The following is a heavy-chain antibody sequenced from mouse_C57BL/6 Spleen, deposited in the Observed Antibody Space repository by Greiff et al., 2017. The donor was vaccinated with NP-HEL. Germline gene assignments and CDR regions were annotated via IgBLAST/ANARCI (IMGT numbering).Heavy chain of an antibody. V-gene: IGHV3-6*01. Sequence: VQLKESGPGLVKPSQSLSLTCSVTGYSITSGYYWNWIRQFPGNKLEWMGYISYDGSNNYNPSLKNRISITRDTSKNQFFLKLNSVTTEDTATYYCARDGPYDLDVWGTGTTVTVSS. CDR2: ISYDGSN. J-gene: IGHJ1*03. CDR1: GYSITSGYY. D-gene: IGHD2-3*01. CDR3: ARDGPYDLDV.